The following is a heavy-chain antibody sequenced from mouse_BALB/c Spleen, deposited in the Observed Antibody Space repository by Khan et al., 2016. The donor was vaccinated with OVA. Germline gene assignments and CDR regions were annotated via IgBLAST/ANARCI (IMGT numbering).Heavy chain of an antibody. CDR3: ARAYYMFDGYYAMGY. D-gene: IGHD2-14*01. J-gene: IGHJ4*01. CDR2: IWGGGGT. V-gene: IGHV2-6-4*01. Sequence: VQLVESGPGLVAPSQSLSITCTVSGFSLSRYDIHWVRQPPGKGLEWLGVIWGGGGTDFNSTLKIRMSLSKDNSTRQVFLNMNSLQTDDTAMSYYARAYYMFDGYYAMGYWGQGTSVTVSS. CDR1: GFSLSRYD.